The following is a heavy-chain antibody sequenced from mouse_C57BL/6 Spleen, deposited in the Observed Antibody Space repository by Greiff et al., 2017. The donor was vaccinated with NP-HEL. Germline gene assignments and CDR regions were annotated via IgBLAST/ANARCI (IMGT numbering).Heavy chain of an antibody. D-gene: IGHD2-3*01. Sequence: VHLVESDAELVKPGASVKISCKVSGYTFTDHTIHWMKQRPEQGLEWIGYIYPRDGSTKYNEKFKGKATLTADKSSSTAYMQLNSLTSEDSAVYFCASPDDGYSHFDYWGQGTTLTVSS. CDR2: IYPRDGST. J-gene: IGHJ2*01. CDR3: ASPDDGYSHFDY. V-gene: IGHV1-78*01. CDR1: GYTFTDHT.